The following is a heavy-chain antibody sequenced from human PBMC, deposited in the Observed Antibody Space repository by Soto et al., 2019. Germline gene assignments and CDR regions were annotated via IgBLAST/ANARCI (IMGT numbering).Heavy chain of an antibody. CDR2: ISGSGGST. Sequence: GGSLRLSCAASGFTFSSYAMSWVRQAPGKGLEWVSAISGSGGSTYYADSVKGRFTISRDNSKNTLYLQMNSLRAEDTAVYYCARVFGTSNEGPLDYWGQGTLVTVPQ. CDR1: GFTFSSYA. D-gene: IGHD2-8*01. J-gene: IGHJ4*02. V-gene: IGHV3-23*01. CDR3: ARVFGTSNEGPLDY.